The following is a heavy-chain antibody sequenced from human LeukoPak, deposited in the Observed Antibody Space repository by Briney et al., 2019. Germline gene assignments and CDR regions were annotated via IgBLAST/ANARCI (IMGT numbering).Heavy chain of an antibody. CDR3: ARGRMDSSSPPGY. D-gene: IGHD6-6*01. CDR1: GFTFSSYS. J-gene: IGHJ4*02. Sequence: GGSLRLSCAASGFTFSSYSMNWVRQAPGKGLEWVSYISSSSSTIYYADSVKGRFTISRDNAKNTLYLQMNSLRAEDTAVYYCARGRMDSSSPPGYWGQGTLVTVSS. V-gene: IGHV3-48*04. CDR2: ISSSSSTI.